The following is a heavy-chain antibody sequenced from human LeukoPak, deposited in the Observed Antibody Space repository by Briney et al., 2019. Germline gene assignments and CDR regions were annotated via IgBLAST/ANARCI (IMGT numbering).Heavy chain of an antibody. CDR2: ISAYNGNT. Sequence: ASVKVSCKASGYTFTSYGISWVRQAPGQGLEWMGWISAYNGNTNYAQKLQGRVTMTTDTSTSTAYMELRSLRSDDTAVYYCARITMVRGVIQHYYYYYMDVWGKGTTVTISS. CDR3: ARITMVRGVIQHYYYYYMDV. J-gene: IGHJ6*03. D-gene: IGHD3-10*01. CDR1: GYTFTSYG. V-gene: IGHV1-18*01.